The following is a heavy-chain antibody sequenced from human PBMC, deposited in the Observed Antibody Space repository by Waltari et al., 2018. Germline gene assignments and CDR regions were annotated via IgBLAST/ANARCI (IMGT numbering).Heavy chain of an antibody. D-gene: IGHD6-13*01. CDR1: GGTFSSYA. Sequence: QVQLVQSGAEVKKPGSSVKVSCKASGGTFSSYAISWVRPAPGQGLEWMGGIIPIFGTANYAQKFQGRVTITTDESTSTAYMELSSLRSEDTAVYYCARSSSSWEYYYYYYGMDVWGQGTTVTVSS. CDR2: IIPIFGTA. CDR3: ARSSSSWEYYYYYYGMDV. J-gene: IGHJ6*02. V-gene: IGHV1-69*05.